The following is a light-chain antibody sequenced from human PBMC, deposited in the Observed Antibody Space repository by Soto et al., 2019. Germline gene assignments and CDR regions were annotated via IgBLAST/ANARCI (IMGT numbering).Light chain of an antibody. V-gene: IGLV2-14*01. CDR2: NVS. CDR3: SSYTSGDSFY. J-gene: IGLJ1*01. CDR1: SSVVGAYIY. Sequence: QSVLTQPASVSGSPGQSITISCTGTSSVVGAYIYVSWYQQHPGKVPKLIIYNVSNRPSGVSNRFSGSKSGNTASLTISGLQAEDEADYYCSSYTSGDSFYFGTGTKVTVL.